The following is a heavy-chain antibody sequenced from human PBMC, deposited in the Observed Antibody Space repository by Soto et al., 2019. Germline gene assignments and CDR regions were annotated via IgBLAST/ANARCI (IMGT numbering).Heavy chain of an antibody. CDR3: GGGDS. CDR1: GFSFSSFW. V-gene: IGHV3-7*04. J-gene: IGHJ4*02. Sequence: GGSLRLSCAASGFSFSSFWMSWVRQAPGKGLEWVANINEDGSEKYYVDSVKGRFTISRDNAKNSLFLQMNSLRAEDRAFYYGGGGDSGGKGTRVTASS. CDR2: INEDGSEK.